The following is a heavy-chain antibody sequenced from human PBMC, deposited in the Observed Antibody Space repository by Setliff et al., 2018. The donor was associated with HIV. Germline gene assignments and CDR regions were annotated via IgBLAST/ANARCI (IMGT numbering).Heavy chain of an antibody. V-gene: IGHV4-39*07. CDR1: GGSIISSSDY. Sequence: PSETLSLTCTVSGGSIISSSDYWVWIRQPPGKGLEWIGTIYYSGSTYYNPSLKSRVSISIDTSKNQFSLKLSSVTAADPAVFYCARDKGYSYGTYCAFAIWGQGTMFTV. J-gene: IGHJ3*02. CDR2: IYYSGST. D-gene: IGHD5-18*01. CDR3: ARDKGYSYGTYCAFAI.